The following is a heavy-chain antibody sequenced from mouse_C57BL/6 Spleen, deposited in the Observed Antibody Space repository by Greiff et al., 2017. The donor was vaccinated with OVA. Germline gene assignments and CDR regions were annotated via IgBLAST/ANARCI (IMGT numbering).Heavy chain of an antibody. J-gene: IGHJ3*01. D-gene: IGHD4-1*01. CDR3: ARGGSWDGLAY. CDR1: GYTFTSYW. V-gene: IGHV1-53*01. CDR2: INPSNGGT. Sequence: QVQLQQPGTELVKPGASVKLSCTASGYTFTSYWMHWVKQRPGQGLEWIGNINPSNGGTNYTAKFQSKATLTVDKSSRTAYMQLSSLTSEDAAVYDCARGGSWDGLAYWGQGTLVTVSA.